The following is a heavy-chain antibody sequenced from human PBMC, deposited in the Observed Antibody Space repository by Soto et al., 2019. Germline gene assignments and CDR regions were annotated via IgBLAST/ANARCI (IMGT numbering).Heavy chain of an antibody. CDR1: GGSISSSSYY. V-gene: IGHV4-39*02. CDR3: ARDYSSSWYGMDV. CDR2: IYYSGST. D-gene: IGHD6-13*01. J-gene: IGHJ6*02. Sequence: SETLSLTCTVSGGSISSSSYYWGWIRQPPGKGLERIGSIYYSGSTYYNPSLKSRVTISVDTSKNQFSLKLSSVTAADTAVYYCARDYSSSWYGMDVWGHGTTVTVSS.